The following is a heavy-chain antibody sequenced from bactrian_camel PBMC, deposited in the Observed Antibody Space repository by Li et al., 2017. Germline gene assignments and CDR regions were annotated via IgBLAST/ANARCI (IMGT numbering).Heavy chain of an antibody. CDR1: GPTASGYC. D-gene: IGHD3*01. Sequence: QLVESGGGSVQAGGSLRLSCVISGPTASGYCMGWFRQLPGKEREGIASVGRDGSTAYAESVRGRFTLSKDVYKNTLYLQMDKLKPEDTGTYYCAARIRVGGYCRGLRSDFNNWGQGTQVTVS. CDR2: VGRDGST. J-gene: IGHJ4*01. CDR3: AARIRVGGYCRGLRSDFNN. V-gene: IGHV3S57*01.